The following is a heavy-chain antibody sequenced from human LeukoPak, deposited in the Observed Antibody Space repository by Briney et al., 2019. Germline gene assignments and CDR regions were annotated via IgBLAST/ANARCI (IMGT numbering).Heavy chain of an antibody. CDR3: ARGPYYYDSSGGDFDI. J-gene: IGHJ3*02. D-gene: IGHD3-22*01. V-gene: IGHV1-8*01. CDR1: GYTFTSYD. Sequence: ASVKVSCEASGYTFTSYDINWVRQATGQGLEWMGWMNPNSGNTGYAQKFQGRVTMTRNTSISTAYMELSSLRSEDTAVYYCARGPYYYDSSGGDFDIWGQGTMVTVSS. CDR2: MNPNSGNT.